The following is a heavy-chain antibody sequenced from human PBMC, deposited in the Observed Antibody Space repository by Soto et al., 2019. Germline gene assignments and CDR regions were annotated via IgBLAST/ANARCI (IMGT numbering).Heavy chain of an antibody. V-gene: IGHV1-69*01. D-gene: IGHD1-1*01. CDR1: GGTFSSYA. Sequence: QVQLVQSGAEVKKPGSSVKVSCKASGGTFSSYAISWVRQAPGQGLEWMGGITPIVGTANYAQKFQGRVTITTDEPTSKAYMELSSLRAEDTAECYCARGYLNTRVRFDYWGQGTLVTVSS. CDR2: ITPIVGTA. J-gene: IGHJ4*02. CDR3: ARGYLNTRVRFDY.